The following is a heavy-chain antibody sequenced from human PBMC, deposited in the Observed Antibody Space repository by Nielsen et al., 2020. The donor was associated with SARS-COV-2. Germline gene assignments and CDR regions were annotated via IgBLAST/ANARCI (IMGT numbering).Heavy chain of an antibody. Sequence: GESLKISCAASGFTFSDYYMSWIRQAPGKGPEWVSYISSSSSYTNYADSVKGRFTISRDNAKNSLYLQMNSLRAEDTAVYYCVDGEYGDYVWGQGTLVTVSS. CDR2: ISSSSSYT. CDR3: VDGEYGDYV. J-gene: IGHJ4*02. CDR1: GFTFSDYY. D-gene: IGHD4-17*01. V-gene: IGHV3-11*03.